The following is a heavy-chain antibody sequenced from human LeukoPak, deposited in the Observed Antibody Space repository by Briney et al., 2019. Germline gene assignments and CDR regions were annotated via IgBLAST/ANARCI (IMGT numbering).Heavy chain of an antibody. CDR3: ARKSHTSGWFHFGPHPAYYFDY. CDR1: GDSVSSTSAS. Sequence: SQTLSLTCAISGDSVSSTSASWNWIRQSPSRGLEWLGRTYLRSKWNNDYAVSVKSRITIDPDTSKNQFSLQLKSVTPEDTALYYCARKSHTSGWFHFGPHPAYYFDYWGQGALVTVSS. CDR2: TYLRSKWNN. V-gene: IGHV6-1*01. J-gene: IGHJ4*02. D-gene: IGHD6-19*01.